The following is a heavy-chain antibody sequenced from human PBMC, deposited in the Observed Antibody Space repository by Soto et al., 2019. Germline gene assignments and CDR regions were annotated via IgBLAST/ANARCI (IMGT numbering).Heavy chain of an antibody. CDR3: ARGRTTVTTLDY. D-gene: IGHD4-4*01. CDR2: IYHSGST. Sequence: QLQLQESGSVLVKPSQTLSLTCAVSGGSISSGGYSWSWIRQPPWKGLEWIVYIYHSGSTYYNPSLKSRVTISVDRSKTQFSLKLSSVTAAATAVYYCARGRTTVTTLDYWGQGTLVTVSS. V-gene: IGHV4-30-2*01. J-gene: IGHJ4*02. CDR1: GGSISSGGYS.